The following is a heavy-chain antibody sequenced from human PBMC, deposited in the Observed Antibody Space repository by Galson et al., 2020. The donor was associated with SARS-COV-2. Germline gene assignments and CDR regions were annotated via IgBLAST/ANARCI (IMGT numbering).Heavy chain of an antibody. CDR1: GGSINTYY. V-gene: IGHV4-4*07. J-gene: IGHJ4*02. CDR2: IYSSGST. Sequence: SETLSLTCTVSGGSINTYYWSWIRQPAGKGLEWIGRIYSSGSTNYNPSLKSRVSMSVDTSKNEFSLKLNSVTAADTAEYYCARDPYGAQRGFDYWGQGTLVTVSS. D-gene: IGHD4-17*01. CDR3: ARDPYGAQRGFDY.